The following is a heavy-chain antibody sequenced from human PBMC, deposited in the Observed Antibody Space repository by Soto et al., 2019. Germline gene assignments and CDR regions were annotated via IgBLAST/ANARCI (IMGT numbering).Heavy chain of an antibody. V-gene: IGHV3-23*01. J-gene: IGHJ4*02. D-gene: IGHD2-15*01. CDR2: ISGSAGST. CDR1: GFTFSSYA. Sequence: EVQLLESGGGLVQPGGSLRLSCAASGFTFSSYAMSWVRQAPGKGLEWVSVISGSAGSTYYADSVKGRFSISRDNSKNTLYLQMNSLRGEDTALYYCAKGDGGSCYSGVDYWGQGTLVTVSS. CDR3: AKGDGGSCYSGVDY.